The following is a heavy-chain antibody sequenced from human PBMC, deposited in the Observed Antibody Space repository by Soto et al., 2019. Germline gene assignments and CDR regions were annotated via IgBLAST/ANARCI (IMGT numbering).Heavy chain of an antibody. V-gene: IGHV1-18*01. CDR2: ISAYNGNT. CDR3: ARCVGDCQYYYYYYMDV. J-gene: IGHJ6*03. CDR1: GYTFTSYG. D-gene: IGHD2-21*01. Sequence: GASVKVSCKASGYTFTSYGISWVRQAPGQGLEWMGWISAYNGNTNYAQKLQGRVTMTTDTSTSTAYMELRSLRSDDTAVYYCARCVGDCQYYYYYYMDVWGKGTSVTVSS.